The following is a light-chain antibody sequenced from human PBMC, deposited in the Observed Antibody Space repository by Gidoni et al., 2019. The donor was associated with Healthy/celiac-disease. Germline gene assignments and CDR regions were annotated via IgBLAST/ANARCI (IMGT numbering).Light chain of an antibody. CDR3: QAWDSSTAWGYVV. V-gene: IGLV3-1*01. J-gene: IGLJ2*01. CDR2: EDS. Sequence: SSELTQPPSVSLSPGQPASITCSGDKLADKYACWYQQKPGQSPVLVIYEDSKRPSGIPERVSGSNSGNTATLTISGTQAMDEDDYYCQAWDSSTAWGYVVFGGGTKLTVL. CDR1: KLADKY.